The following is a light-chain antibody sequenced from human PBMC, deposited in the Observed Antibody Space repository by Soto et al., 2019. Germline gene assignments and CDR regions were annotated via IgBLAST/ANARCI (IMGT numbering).Light chain of an antibody. J-gene: IGLJ3*02. CDR1: SSNIGSNT. CDR2: SNN. CDR3: AAWDGSLNAWV. V-gene: IGLV1-44*01. Sequence: QSVLTQPPSASGTPGQRVTISCSGSSSNIGSNTVNWYQQLPGTAPKLLIYSNNQRPSGVPDRFSGSKSGTSASLAISGLQSEDEDDYYCAAWDGSLNAWVFGGGTKLTVL.